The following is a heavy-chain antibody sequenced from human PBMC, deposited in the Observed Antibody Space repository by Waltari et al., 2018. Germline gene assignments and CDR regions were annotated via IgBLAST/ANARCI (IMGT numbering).Heavy chain of an antibody. CDR2: IETKKDGGAT. D-gene: IGHD3-10*01. CDR1: GFPFYNVW. V-gene: IGHV3-15*04. CDR3: VTSNHDGSGVSLDY. J-gene: IGHJ4*02. Sequence: EVQLVESGGGLVKPGGSLRLSCAASGFPFYNVWMSWVRQAPGKGLGWVGLIETKKDGGATNYAAPVKGRFTISRDDSKSTLFLQLSGLTSEDTAVYYCVTSNHDGSGVSLDYWGQGTLVTVSS.